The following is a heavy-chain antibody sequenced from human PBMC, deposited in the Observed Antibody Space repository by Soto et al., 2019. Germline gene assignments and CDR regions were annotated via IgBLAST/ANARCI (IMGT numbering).Heavy chain of an antibody. CDR3: ARSLSDYGGNAAWFDP. V-gene: IGHV4-31*03. J-gene: IGHJ5*02. D-gene: IGHD4-17*01. CDR2: IYYSGST. CDR1: GGSISSGGYY. Sequence: QVQLQESGPGLVKPSQTLSLTCTVSGGSISSGGYYWSWIRQHPGKGLEWIGYIYYSGSTYYNPSLKSRVTKSVDTSKNPLSLQMSSVTAADTAVYYCARSLSDYGGNAAWFDPWGQGTLVTVSS.